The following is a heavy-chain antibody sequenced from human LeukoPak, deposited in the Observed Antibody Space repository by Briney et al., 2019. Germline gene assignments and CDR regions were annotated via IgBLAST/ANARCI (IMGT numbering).Heavy chain of an antibody. Sequence: SVKVSCKASGGTFSTYAISWVRQAPGQGLEWMGGIIPIFGTANYAQKFQGRVTITTDESTSTAYMELSSLRSEDTAVYYCARDAPYGEDPLDYWGQGTLVTVAS. J-gene: IGHJ4*02. CDR2: IIPIFGTA. D-gene: IGHD4-17*01. CDR1: GGTFSTYA. V-gene: IGHV1-69*05. CDR3: ARDAPYGEDPLDY.